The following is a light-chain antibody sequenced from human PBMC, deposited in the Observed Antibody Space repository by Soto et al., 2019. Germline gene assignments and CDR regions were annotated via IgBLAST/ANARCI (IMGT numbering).Light chain of an antibody. CDR2: RNN. V-gene: IGLV1-47*01. CDR3: AAWDDSLSGWV. CDR1: SSNIGSNF. Sequence: QSVLTQPPSASGTPGQRVTISCSGSSSNIGSNFVYWYQQFPGPAPKLLIYRNNQRPSGVPDRFSGSKSGTSASLAISGLPSEDEADYYCAAWDDSLSGWVFGGGTQLTVL. J-gene: IGLJ3*02.